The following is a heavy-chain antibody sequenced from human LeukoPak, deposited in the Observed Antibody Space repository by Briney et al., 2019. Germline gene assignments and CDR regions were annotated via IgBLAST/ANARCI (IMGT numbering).Heavy chain of an antibody. Sequence: PSETLSLTCTVSGDSISNYFWTWIRQPPGKGLESIGYIYYSGSSDYNPSLKSRATISLDTSKNQFALKLSSVTAADTAVYYCARGEAGTTTDFDYWGQGTLVTVSS. CDR1: GDSISNYF. CDR3: ARGEAGTTTDFDY. CDR2: IYYSGSS. V-gene: IGHV4-59*01. J-gene: IGHJ4*02. D-gene: IGHD1-26*01.